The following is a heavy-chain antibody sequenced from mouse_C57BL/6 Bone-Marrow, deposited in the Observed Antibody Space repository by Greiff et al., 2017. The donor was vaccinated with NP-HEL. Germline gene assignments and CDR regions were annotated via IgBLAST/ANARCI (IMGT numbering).Heavy chain of an antibody. Sequence: QVQLQQPGAELVKPGASVKLSCKASGYTFTSYWMHWVKQRPGQGLEWIGMIHPNSGSTNYNEKFKSKATLTVDKSSSTAYMQLSSLTSEDSAVYYCAIYGNYGDYFDYWGQGTTLTVSS. CDR2: IHPNSGST. D-gene: IGHD2-1*01. J-gene: IGHJ2*01. V-gene: IGHV1-64*01. CDR3: AIYGNYGDYFDY. CDR1: GYTFTSYW.